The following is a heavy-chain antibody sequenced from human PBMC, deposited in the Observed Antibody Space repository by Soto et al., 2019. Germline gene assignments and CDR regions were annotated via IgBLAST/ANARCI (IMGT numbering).Heavy chain of an antibody. V-gene: IGHV3-23*01. J-gene: IGHJ1*01. CDR1: GFTFSSYA. CDR2: ISGSGGST. Sequence: GGSLRLSCAASGFTFSSYAMSWVRQAPGKGLEWVSAISGSGGSTYYADSVKGRFTISRDNSKNTLYLQMNSLRAEDTAVYYCAKVYSSSWYPRLDFQHWGHGTLVTVSS. D-gene: IGHD6-13*01. CDR3: AKVYSSSWYPRLDFQH.